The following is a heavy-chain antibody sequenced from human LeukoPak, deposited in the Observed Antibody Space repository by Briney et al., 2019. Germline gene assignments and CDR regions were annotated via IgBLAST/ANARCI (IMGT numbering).Heavy chain of an antibody. CDR2: IWYDGSNQ. CDR1: GFPFSGSG. CDR3: AKDKNTPATAQPQRGYFES. V-gene: IGHV3-33*06. J-gene: IGHJ4*02. D-gene: IGHD2-21*02. Sequence: GGSLRLSFAASGFPFSGSGMHWVRQAPGKGLEWVAIIWYDGSNQYYADSVKGRFTISRDNSKNTVDLQMNSLRAEDTAVYFCAKDKNTPATAQPQRGYFESWGQGTLVTVSS.